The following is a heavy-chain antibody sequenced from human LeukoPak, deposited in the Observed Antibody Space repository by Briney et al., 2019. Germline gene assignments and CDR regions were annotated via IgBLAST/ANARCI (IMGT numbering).Heavy chain of an antibody. J-gene: IGHJ3*02. D-gene: IGHD6-19*01. V-gene: IGHV4-34*01. CDR1: GGSFSGYY. CDR3: ARGFGWYKTIDAFDI. Sequence: SETLSLTCAVYGGSFSGYYWSWIRQPPGKGMEWIGEINHSGSTNYNPSLKSRVTISVDTSKNQFSLKLSSVTAADTAVYYCARGFGWYKTIDAFDIWGQGTMVTVSS. CDR2: INHSGST.